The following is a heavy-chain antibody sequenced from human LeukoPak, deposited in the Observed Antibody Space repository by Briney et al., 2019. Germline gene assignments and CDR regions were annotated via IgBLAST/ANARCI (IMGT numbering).Heavy chain of an antibody. CDR3: AKSLLTTASGTGRAFDI. D-gene: IGHD1-26*01. J-gene: IGHJ3*02. CDR1: GFTVSSNY. V-gene: IGHV3-53*01. CDR2: IYSGDGGST. Sequence: PGGSLRLSCAAYGFTVSSNYLSWVRQAPGKGLEWVSVIYSGDGGSTFYADPVKGRFTISRDNSRNTLYLQMNSLRAEDTAEYYCAKSLLTTASGTGRAFDIWGQGTMVTVSA.